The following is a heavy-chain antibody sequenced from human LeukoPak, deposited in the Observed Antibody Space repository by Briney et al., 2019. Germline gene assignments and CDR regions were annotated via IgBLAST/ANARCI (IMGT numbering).Heavy chain of an antibody. CDR1: GFTFSSYA. J-gene: IGHJ4*02. CDR2: ISGSGGST. Sequence: GGSLRLSCAASGFTFSSYAMSWVRQARGKGVEWVSAISGSGGSTYYADSVKGRFTISRDNSKNTLYLQMNSLRAEDTAVYYCAKDTIAAAGTAVGDFDYWGQGTLVTVSS. D-gene: IGHD6-13*01. V-gene: IGHV3-23*01. CDR3: AKDTIAAAGTAVGDFDY.